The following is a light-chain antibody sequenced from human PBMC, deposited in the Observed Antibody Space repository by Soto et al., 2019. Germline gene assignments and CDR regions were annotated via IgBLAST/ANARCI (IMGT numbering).Light chain of an antibody. CDR3: QQYNSYVYT. J-gene: IGKJ2*01. CDR1: QSISSW. CDR2: KAS. V-gene: IGKV1-5*03. Sequence: DIQMTQSPSTLSAFVGDRVTITCRASQSISSWLAWYQQKPGKAPKLLIYKASNLESGVPSRFSGSGSGTEFTLTISSLQPDDLATYYCQQYNSYVYTFGQGTKLEI.